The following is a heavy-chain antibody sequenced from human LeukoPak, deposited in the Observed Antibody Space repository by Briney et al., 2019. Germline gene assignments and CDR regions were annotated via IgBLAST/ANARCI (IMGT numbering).Heavy chain of an antibody. CDR3: AKDMVVVVPVALDY. CDR1: GYSFTSYW. V-gene: IGHV3-30*18. J-gene: IGHJ4*02. CDR2: ISYDGSNK. D-gene: IGHD2-15*01. Sequence: GESLKISCKGSGYSFTSYWIGWVRQAPGKGLEWVAVISYDGSNKYYADSVKGRFTISRDNSKNTLYLQMNSLRAEDTAVYYCAKDMVVVVPVALDYWGQGTLVTVSS.